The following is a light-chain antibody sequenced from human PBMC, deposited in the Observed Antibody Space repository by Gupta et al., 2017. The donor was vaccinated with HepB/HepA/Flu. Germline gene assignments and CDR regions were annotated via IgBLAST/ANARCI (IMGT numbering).Light chain of an antibody. V-gene: IGKV1-9*01. CDR2: AAS. J-gene: IGKJ1*01. CDR1: QGIGSY. CDR3: QQVNTYPRT. Sequence: DIQLTQSPSFLSASVGDRVTITCRASQGIGSYLDWYQQRPGKALTLLIYAASTLQSGVPSRFSGSGSGSEFSLSISSLQAEDFATYYCQQVNTYPRTFGQGTKVEIK.